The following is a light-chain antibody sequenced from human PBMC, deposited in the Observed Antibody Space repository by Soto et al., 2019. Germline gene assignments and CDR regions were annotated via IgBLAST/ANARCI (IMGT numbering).Light chain of an antibody. CDR1: QVLLHSNGYNY. Sequence: DIVMTQSPLSLPVTPGEPASISCRSSQVLLHSNGYNYLDWYLQKPGQSPQLLIYLGSNRASGVPDRFSGSGSGTDFTLKISRVEAEDVGVYYCMQALQTPLTFGGGTMVDIK. J-gene: IGKJ4*01. CDR2: LGS. CDR3: MQALQTPLT. V-gene: IGKV2-28*01.